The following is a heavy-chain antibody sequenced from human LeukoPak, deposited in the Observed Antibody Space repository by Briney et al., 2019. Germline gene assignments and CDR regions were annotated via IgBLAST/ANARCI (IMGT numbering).Heavy chain of an antibody. CDR1: GFTFSSYG. D-gene: IGHD2/OR15-2a*01. CDR3: AKDKYDYQYYYYMDV. Sequence: GGSLRLSCAASGFTFSSYGMHWVRQAPGKGLEWVAFIRYDGSNKYYADSVKGRFTISRDNSKNTLYLQMNSLRAEDTAVYYCAKDKYDYQYYYYMDVWGKGTTVTISS. J-gene: IGHJ6*03. CDR2: IRYDGSNK. V-gene: IGHV3-30*02.